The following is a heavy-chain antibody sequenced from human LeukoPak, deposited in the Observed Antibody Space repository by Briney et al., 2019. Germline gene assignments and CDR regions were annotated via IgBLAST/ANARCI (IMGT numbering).Heavy chain of an antibody. CDR1: GFTFSNAW. V-gene: IGHV3-15*01. Sequence: GGSLRLSCAASGFTFSNAWMNWVRQAPGKGLEWVGRIKNKIASGTTDYAAPVKGRFTISRDDSKNTLFLQMNSLKTEDTAMYYCTTNDAFDIWGQGTMVTASS. CDR3: TTNDAFDI. J-gene: IGHJ3*02. CDR2: IKNKIASGTT.